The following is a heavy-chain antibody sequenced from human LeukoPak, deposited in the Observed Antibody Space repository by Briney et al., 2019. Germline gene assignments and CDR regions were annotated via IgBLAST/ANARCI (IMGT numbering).Heavy chain of an antibody. V-gene: IGHV3-74*01. Sequence: PGGSLRLSSAASGFTFNTYWMHWVRQAPGKGLVWVSRINSDGSSTNYADSVKGRFTISRDNAKNTLSLQMNSLRAEDTAVYYCAKAADYDTDAFDIWGQGTMVTVSS. CDR3: AKAADYDTDAFDI. D-gene: IGHD3-22*01. CDR2: INSDGSST. CDR1: GFTFNTYW. J-gene: IGHJ3*02.